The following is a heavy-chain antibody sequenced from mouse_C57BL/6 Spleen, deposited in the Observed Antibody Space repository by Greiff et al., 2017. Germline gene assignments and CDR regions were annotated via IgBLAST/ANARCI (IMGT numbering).Heavy chain of an antibody. CDR1: GYTFTDYN. CDR2: INPNNGGT. Sequence: EVQLQQSGPELVKPGASVKIPCKASGYTFTDYNMDWVKQSHGKSLEWIGDINPNNGGTIYNQKFKGKATLTVDKSSSTAYMELRSLTSEDTAVYYCARRYGNYEADYYAMDYWGQGTSVTVSS. CDR3: ARRYGNYEADYYAMDY. D-gene: IGHD2-1*01. J-gene: IGHJ4*01. V-gene: IGHV1-18*01.